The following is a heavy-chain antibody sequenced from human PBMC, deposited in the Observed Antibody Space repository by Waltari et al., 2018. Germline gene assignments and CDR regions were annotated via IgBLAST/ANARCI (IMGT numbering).Heavy chain of an antibody. Sequence: EVQLVESGGGLVKPGGSLRLSCAASGFTFSSYSMNWVRQAPGKGLEWVSSISSSYIYYADSVKGRFTISRDNAKNSLYLQMNSLRAEDTAVYYCARDPGLKAYWGQGTLVTVSS. CDR2: ISSSYI. CDR1: GFTFSSYS. J-gene: IGHJ4*02. V-gene: IGHV3-21*01. CDR3: ARDPGLKAY.